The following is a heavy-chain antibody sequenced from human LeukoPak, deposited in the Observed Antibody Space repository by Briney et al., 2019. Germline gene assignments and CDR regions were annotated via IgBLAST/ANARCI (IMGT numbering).Heavy chain of an antibody. CDR1: GDSVSSNSAA. Sequence: SQTLSLTCAISGDSVSSNSAAWSWIRQSPSRGLEWLGRTYYRSKWYNEYAVSVKSRVIINPDTSKNQFSLQLNSVTPEDTAVYYCATERRGTSAFDIWGQGTMVTVSS. J-gene: IGHJ3*02. V-gene: IGHV6-1*01. CDR3: ATERRGTSAFDI. CDR2: TYYRSKWYN.